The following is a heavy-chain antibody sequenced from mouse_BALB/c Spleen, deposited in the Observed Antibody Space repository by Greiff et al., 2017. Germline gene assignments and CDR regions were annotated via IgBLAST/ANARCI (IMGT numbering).Heavy chain of an antibody. CDR3: ARDLTYYGSSRFAY. J-gene: IGHJ3*01. CDR1: GFTFSSYA. Sequence: EVKLVESGGGLVKPGGSLKLSCAASGFTFSSYAMSWVRQSPEKRLEWVAEISSGGSYTYYPDTVTGRFTISRDNAKNTLYLEMSSLRSEDTAMYYCARDLTYYGSSRFAYWGQGTLVTVSA. V-gene: IGHV5-9-4*01. D-gene: IGHD1-1*01. CDR2: ISSGGSYT.